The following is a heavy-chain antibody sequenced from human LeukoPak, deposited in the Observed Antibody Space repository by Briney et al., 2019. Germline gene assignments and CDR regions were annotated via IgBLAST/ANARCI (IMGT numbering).Heavy chain of an antibody. CDR2: IIPIFGTA. D-gene: IGHD5-12*01. CDR3: AREGGPGYGDY. J-gene: IGHJ4*02. CDR1: GGTFSSYA. V-gene: IGHV1-69*06. Sequence: GASVKVSCKASGGTFSSYAISWVRQAPGQGLEWMGGIIPIFGTANYAQKFQGRVTITADKSTSTAYMEPSSLRSEDTAVYYCAREGGPGYGDYWGQGTLVTVSS.